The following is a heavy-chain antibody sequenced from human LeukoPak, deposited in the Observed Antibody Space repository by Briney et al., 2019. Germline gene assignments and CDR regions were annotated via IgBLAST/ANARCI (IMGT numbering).Heavy chain of an antibody. CDR1: VDSLSRGGYS. D-gene: IGHD3-22*01. Sequence: PSESLCLTRAVSVDSLSRGGYSCGSIRQPPGEGLEWIGYIYQSGSTYSNPSLKSRVTISVDMSKNQFSLKLSSVTAADTAVYYCARARYYYDSSGYYLRSAFDIWGQGTMVTVSS. CDR3: ARARYYYDSSGYYLRSAFDI. V-gene: IGHV4-30-2*01. J-gene: IGHJ3*02. CDR2: IYQSGST.